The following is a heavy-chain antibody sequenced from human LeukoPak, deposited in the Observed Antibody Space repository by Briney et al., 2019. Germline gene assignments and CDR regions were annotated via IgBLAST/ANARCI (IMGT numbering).Heavy chain of an antibody. J-gene: IGHJ4*02. D-gene: IGHD3-22*01. CDR2: IKSKTDGGTT. V-gene: IGHV3-15*01. CDR1: GFTFSNAW. Sequence: GGSLRLSCAASGFTFSNAWMSWVRQAPGKGLEWVGRIKSKTDGGTTDYAAPVKGRFTISRDDSKNTLYLQMNSLKTEDTAVYYCTTAYYDSSGYYNDYWGQGTPGHRLL. CDR3: TTAYYDSSGYYNDY.